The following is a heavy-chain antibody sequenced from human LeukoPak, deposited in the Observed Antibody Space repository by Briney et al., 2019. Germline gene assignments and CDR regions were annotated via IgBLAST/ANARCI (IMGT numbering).Heavy chain of an antibody. V-gene: IGHV3-7*01. CDR3: ARGAYYYDSSGYYSDY. J-gene: IGHJ4*02. Sequence: GGSLRLSCAASGFTFSSCWMSWVRQAPGKGLEWVANIKQDGSEKYYVDSVKGRFTISRDNAKNSLYLQMNSLRAEDTAVYYCARGAYYYDSSGYYSDYWGQGTLVTVSS. CDR1: GFTFSSCW. CDR2: IKQDGSEK. D-gene: IGHD3-22*01.